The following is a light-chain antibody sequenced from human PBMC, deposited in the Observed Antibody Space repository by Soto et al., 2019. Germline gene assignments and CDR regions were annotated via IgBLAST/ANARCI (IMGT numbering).Light chain of an antibody. CDR1: QNVDKNY. V-gene: IGKV3-20*01. CDR2: DAS. CDR3: QQCSISPLS. Sequence: EIVLTQSPGTLSLSPGERATLSCRASQNVDKNYLAGYQQKPGQAPRLLIDDASNRANAIPDRFSGSVSVTDFTLTISRLEPEDFAVYYCQQCSISPLSFGGGTKVEIK. J-gene: IGKJ4*01.